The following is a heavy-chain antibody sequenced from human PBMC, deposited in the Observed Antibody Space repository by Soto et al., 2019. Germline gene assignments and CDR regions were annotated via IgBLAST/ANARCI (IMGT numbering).Heavy chain of an antibody. D-gene: IGHD4-17*01. CDR2: ISGSGGST. V-gene: IGHV3-23*01. Sequence: HPGGSLRLSCVASGFTFSSYAMSWVRQAPGKGLEWVSGISGSGGSTNYAGSVKGRFTISRDNSKNTLYLQMNSLRAEDTAVYYCANPFFDTVTGTSFELYYFDYWGQGTLVTVSS. CDR3: ANPFFDTVTGTSFELYYFDY. J-gene: IGHJ4*02. CDR1: GFTFSSYA.